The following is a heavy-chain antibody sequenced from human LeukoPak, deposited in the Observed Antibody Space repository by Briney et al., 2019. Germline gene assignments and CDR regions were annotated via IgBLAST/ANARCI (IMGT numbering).Heavy chain of an antibody. Sequence: GGSLRLSCAASGFTFSSYSMNWVRQAPGKGLEWVSYISSSTSTIYYADSVKGRFTISRDNAKNSLYLQMNSLRAEDTAVYYCAREGGGIAAAGQIDYWGQGTLVTVSS. CDR1: GFTFSSYS. D-gene: IGHD6-13*01. J-gene: IGHJ4*02. CDR2: ISSSTSTI. V-gene: IGHV3-48*04. CDR3: AREGGGIAAAGQIDY.